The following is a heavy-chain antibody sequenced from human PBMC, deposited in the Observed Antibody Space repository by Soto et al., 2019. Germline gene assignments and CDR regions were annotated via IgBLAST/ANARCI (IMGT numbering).Heavy chain of an antibody. Sequence: ASVKVSCKASGYTFTSYSISWVRQAPGQGLEWMGWISPYNGNTNYAQEFQGRVTMTTDTSTNTAYLDLRSLRSDDTAVYYCARDVDDFWRGYDNPTSLYNWFDPWG. D-gene: IGHD3-3*01. CDR3: ARDVDDFWRGYDNPTSLYNWFDP. CDR2: ISPYNGNT. CDR1: GYTFTSYS. J-gene: IGHJ5*02. V-gene: IGHV1-18*01.